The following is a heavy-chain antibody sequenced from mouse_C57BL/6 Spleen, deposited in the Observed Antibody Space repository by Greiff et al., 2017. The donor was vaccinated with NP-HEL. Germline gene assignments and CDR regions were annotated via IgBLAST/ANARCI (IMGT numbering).Heavy chain of an antibody. J-gene: IGHJ3*01. Sequence: VQLQQPGAELVRPGSSVKLSCKASGYTFTSYWMDWVKQRPGQGLEWIGNIYPSDSETHYNQKFKDKATLTVDKSSSTAYMQLSSLTSEDSAVYYCARKGSYYSNPWFAYWGQGTLVTVSA. D-gene: IGHD2-5*01. V-gene: IGHV1-61*01. CDR2: IYPSDSET. CDR1: GYTFTSYW. CDR3: ARKGSYYSNPWFAY.